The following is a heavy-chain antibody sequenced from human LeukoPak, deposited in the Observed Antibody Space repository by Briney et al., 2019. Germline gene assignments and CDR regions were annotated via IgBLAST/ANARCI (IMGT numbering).Heavy chain of an antibody. CDR3: VVVVEPPDSDGFDV. J-gene: IGHJ3*01. CDR2: INADGSTA. V-gene: IGHV3-74*01. Sequence: GGSLRLSCAASGFTFGNSWVHWVRQAPGKGLVWVSLINADGSTATYADSVKGRFTISRDNARSTLSLQMNSLTIEDTAVYYCVVVVEPPDSDGFDVWGQGTMITVSS. D-gene: IGHD1-14*01. CDR1: GFTFGNSW.